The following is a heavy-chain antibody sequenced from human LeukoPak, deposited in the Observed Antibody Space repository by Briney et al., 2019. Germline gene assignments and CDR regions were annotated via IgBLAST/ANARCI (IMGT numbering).Heavy chain of an antibody. CDR3: ARDAVAGIPYYYYTDV. CDR2: ISSSSSYI. D-gene: IGHD6-19*01. Sequence: GVSLRLSCAASGFTFSSYSMNWVRQAPGKGLEWVSSISSSSSYIYYAASVKGRFSLSRDNAKNSLYLQMNSLTAEDTAVYYCARDAVAGIPYYYYTDVWGKGTTVTVSS. V-gene: IGHV3-21*01. J-gene: IGHJ6*03. CDR1: GFTFSSYS.